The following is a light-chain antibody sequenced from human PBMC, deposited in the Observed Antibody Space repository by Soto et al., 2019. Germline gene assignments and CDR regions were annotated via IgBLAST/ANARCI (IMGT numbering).Light chain of an antibody. J-gene: IGKJ4*01. Sequence: SQSVSSYLAWYQQKPGQTPRLLIYGASTRATGVPARFSGSASGTEFTLTITSLQSEDFAVYYCQHYANWPLTFGGGIKVDIK. V-gene: IGKV3-15*01. CDR2: GAS. CDR1: QSVSSY. CDR3: QHYANWPLT.